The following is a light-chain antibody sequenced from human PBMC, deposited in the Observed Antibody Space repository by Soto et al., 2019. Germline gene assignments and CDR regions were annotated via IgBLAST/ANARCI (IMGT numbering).Light chain of an antibody. Sequence: ELVLTQSPGTLSLSPGERATLSCRASQSVGSTYLAWYQQKPGQAPRLLIYAASNRAPGIPDRFSGSGSGTDFTLTISRLEPEDFAVYYCQQYGSSFITFGQGTRLEIK. J-gene: IGKJ5*01. CDR1: QSVGSTY. CDR2: AAS. CDR3: QQYGSSFIT. V-gene: IGKV3-20*01.